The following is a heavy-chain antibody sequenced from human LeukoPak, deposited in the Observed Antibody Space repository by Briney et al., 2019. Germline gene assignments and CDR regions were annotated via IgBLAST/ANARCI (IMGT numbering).Heavy chain of an antibody. CDR1: GYTFTTYG. CDR3: ARDEGRYFAQAY. Sequence: ASVMVSCKASGYTFTTYGINWVRQAPGQGLEWMGWISGYDGKTNYAQKLRDRVTMLRDTATSTVYMELRSLTTDDTAVYYCARDEGRYFAQAYWGQGTLVTVSS. J-gene: IGHJ4*02. V-gene: IGHV1-18*01. D-gene: IGHD3-9*01. CDR2: ISGYDGKT.